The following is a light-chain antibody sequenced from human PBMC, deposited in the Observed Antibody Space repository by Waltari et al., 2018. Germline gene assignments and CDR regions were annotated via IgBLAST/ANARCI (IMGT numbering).Light chain of an antibody. CDR2: GAS. V-gene: IGKV3-20*01. CDR3: QHYVRLPAT. J-gene: IGKJ1*01. CDR1: QGVGTS. Sequence: EVVLTQSPGTLSLSPGERATLACRASQGVGTSLARYQQKPGQAPRLLIYGASRRARGIPDRFSGSGSGTDFSLTISRLEPEDFAVYYCQHYVRLPATFGQGTKVEI.